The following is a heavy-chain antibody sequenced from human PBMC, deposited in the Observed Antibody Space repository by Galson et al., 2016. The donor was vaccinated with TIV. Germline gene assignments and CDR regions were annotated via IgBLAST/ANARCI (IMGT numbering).Heavy chain of an antibody. Sequence: QSGAEVKKPGESLKISCEASGSSFATYWIPWVRQKPGKGLEWMGIVYPDDSDTTYNPSFQGQVTFSADKSINTAFLQWSSLAASDTAMYDCARRGPRYGKFDYWGQGTPVTVSS. J-gene: IGHJ4*02. V-gene: IGHV5-51*01. CDR3: ARRGPRYGKFDY. CDR1: GSSFATYW. D-gene: IGHD4-17*01. CDR2: VYPDDSDT.